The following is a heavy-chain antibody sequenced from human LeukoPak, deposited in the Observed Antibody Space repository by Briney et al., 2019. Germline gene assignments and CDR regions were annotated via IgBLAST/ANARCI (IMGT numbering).Heavy chain of an antibody. D-gene: IGHD6-13*01. CDR3: ANRPELRSSSSWFYY. J-gene: IGHJ4*02. CDR1: GFTFNNYG. Sequence: GGSLRLSCAASGFTFNNYGMHWVRQAPGKGLEWVTFIRYDGSNKYYADSVKGRFTISRDNSKNTLYLQMNSLRPEDTAVYYCANRPELRSSSSWFYYWGQGTLVTVSS. V-gene: IGHV3-30*02. CDR2: IRYDGSNK.